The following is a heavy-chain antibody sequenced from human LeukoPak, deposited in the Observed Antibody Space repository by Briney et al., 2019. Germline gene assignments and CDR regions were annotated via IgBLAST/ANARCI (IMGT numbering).Heavy chain of an antibody. Sequence: SQTLSLTCAIPGDSVSSNSAAWNWVRQSPSRGLEWLGRTYYRSKWYNNYALSVKSRITIKPDTSKNQFSLQLNSVTPEDTAVYYCARLSSGAGGDFDCWGQGTLVTVSS. CDR2: TYYRSKWYN. J-gene: IGHJ4*02. V-gene: IGHV6-1*01. D-gene: IGHD6-19*01. CDR1: GDSVSSNSAA. CDR3: ARLSSGAGGDFDC.